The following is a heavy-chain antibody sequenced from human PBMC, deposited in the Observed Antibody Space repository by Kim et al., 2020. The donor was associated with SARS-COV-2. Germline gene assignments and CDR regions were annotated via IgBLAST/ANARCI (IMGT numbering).Heavy chain of an antibody. CDR3: ASGEYDILTGNYAFDI. V-gene: IGHV4-59*09. D-gene: IGHD3-9*01. Sequence: SLKSLVTISVDTSKNQFSLKLSSVTAADTAVYYCASGEYDILTGNYAFDIWGQGTMVTVSS. J-gene: IGHJ3*02.